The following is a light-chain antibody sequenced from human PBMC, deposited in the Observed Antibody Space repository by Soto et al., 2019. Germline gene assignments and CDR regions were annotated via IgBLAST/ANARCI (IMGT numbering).Light chain of an antibody. CDR3: QQYGSSPYT. J-gene: IGKJ2*01. CDR2: GAS. Sequence: EIVLTQSPGTLSLSPGERATLSCRASQSVSSSYLAWYQQKPGQAPRLLIYGASSRATGIPDRFSGSGSGTESTLTISRLEPEDFAVYYCQQYGSSPYTFGQGTKLEIK. V-gene: IGKV3-20*01. CDR1: QSVSSSY.